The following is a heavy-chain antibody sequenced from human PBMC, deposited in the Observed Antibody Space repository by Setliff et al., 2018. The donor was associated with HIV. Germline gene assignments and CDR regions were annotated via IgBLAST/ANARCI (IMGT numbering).Heavy chain of an antibody. Sequence: LSLTCTVSGGSISSYYWSWIRQPAEKGLERIERMSLSGSTNYKPTLKSRVTMSVDTSKNQFSLKLSSVTAADTAIYYCARDDPTSDYYFDYWG. CDR3: ARDDPTSDYYFDY. V-gene: IGHV4-4*07. CDR2: MSLSGST. CDR1: GGSISSYY. J-gene: IGHJ4*01. D-gene: IGHD3-10*01.